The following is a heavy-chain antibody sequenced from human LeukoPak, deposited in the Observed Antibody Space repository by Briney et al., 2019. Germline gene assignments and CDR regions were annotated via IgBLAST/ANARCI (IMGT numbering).Heavy chain of an antibody. D-gene: IGHD1-26*01. J-gene: IGHJ3*02. CDR2: IYSGGST. Sequence: GGSLRLSCAASGFTVSSNYMSWVRQAPGKGLEWVSVIYSGGSTYYADSVKGRFTISRDNSKNTLYLQMNSLRAEDTAVYYCARDLPNEVGATIRGAFDIWGQGTMVTVSS. V-gene: IGHV3-66*01. CDR3: ARDLPNEVGATIRGAFDI. CDR1: GFTVSSNY.